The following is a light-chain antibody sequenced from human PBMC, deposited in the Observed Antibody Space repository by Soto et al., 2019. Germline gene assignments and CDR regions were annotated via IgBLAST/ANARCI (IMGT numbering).Light chain of an antibody. J-gene: IGKJ5*01. CDR2: GAS. V-gene: IGKV3-20*01. Sequence: EIVMTQSPATLSVSPGERSTLSCRASQSVSSYLAWYQQKPGQAPRLLIYGASSRATGIPDRFSGGGSGTDFSLTISRLDPEDFAVYYCQQYSSSPITFGQGTRLEIK. CDR1: QSVSSY. CDR3: QQYSSSPIT.